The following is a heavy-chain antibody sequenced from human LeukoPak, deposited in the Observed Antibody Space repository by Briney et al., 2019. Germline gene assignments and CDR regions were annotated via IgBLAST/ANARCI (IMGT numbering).Heavy chain of an antibody. V-gene: IGHV1-18*01. CDR1: GYTFTSYG. D-gene: IGHD6-19*01. CDR2: ISAYNGNT. Sequence: RASVKVSCKASGYTFTSYGISWVRQAHGQGGEWMGWISAYNGNTNYAQKLQGRVTMTTDTSTSTAYMELRSLRSDDTAVYYCARDGQWLAKYYYYYYMDVWGKGTTVTVSS. J-gene: IGHJ6*03. CDR3: ARDGQWLAKYYYYYYMDV.